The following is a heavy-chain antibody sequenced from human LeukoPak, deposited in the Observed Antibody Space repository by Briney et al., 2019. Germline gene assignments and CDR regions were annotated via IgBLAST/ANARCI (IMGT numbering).Heavy chain of an antibody. CDR3: AKHEEWELLERYYFDY. CDR2: ISSNGGST. V-gene: IGHV3-64*01. CDR1: GFTFSSYA. D-gene: IGHD1-26*01. J-gene: IGHJ4*02. Sequence: PGGSLRLSCAASGFTFSSYAMHWVRQAPGKGLEYVSAISSNGGSTYYANSVKGRFTISRDNSKNTLYLQMNSLRAEDTAVYYCAKHEEWELLERYYFDYWGQGTLVTVSS.